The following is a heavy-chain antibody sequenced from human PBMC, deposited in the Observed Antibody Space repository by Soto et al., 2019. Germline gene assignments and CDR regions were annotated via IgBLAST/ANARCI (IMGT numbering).Heavy chain of an antibody. CDR1: GFPFTSYG. CDR2: ISYDGSNK. D-gene: IGHD3-10*01. J-gene: IGHJ4*02. CDR3: VGGQYYFDY. Sequence: QVQLVESGGGVVQPGRSLRLSCVASGFPFTSYGMHWVREAPGKGLEWVAVISYDGSNKYYADSVKGRFTISRDNSKNTLYLQMKSLRPEDTALYYCVGGQYYFDYRGQGTLVTVSS. V-gene: IGHV3-30*03.